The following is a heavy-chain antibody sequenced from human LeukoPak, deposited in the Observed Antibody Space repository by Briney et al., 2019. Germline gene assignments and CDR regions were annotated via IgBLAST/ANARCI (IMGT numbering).Heavy chain of an antibody. J-gene: IGHJ5*02. D-gene: IGHD6-19*01. CDR1: GGSISSISDY. CDR3: AMSGWYPNWFDP. CDR2: IYYSGST. V-gene: IGHV4-39*01. Sequence: SETLSLTCTVTGGSISSISDYWGWIRQPPGKGLEWIGSIYYSGSTYYSPSLKSRVTISVGTSKNQFSLKLSSVTAADTAVYYCAMSGWYPNWFDPWGQGTLVTVSS.